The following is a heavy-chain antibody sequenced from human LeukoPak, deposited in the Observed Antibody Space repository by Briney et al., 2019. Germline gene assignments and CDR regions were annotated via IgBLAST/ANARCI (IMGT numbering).Heavy chain of an antibody. CDR1: GGSISSGGYS. V-gene: IGHV4-30-2*01. CDR2: TYHSGST. CDR3: ARPIRN. Sequence: SETLSLTCAVSGGSISSGGYSWSWIRQPPGKGLEWIGYTYHSGSTYYNPSLKSRVTISVDRSKNQFSLSLSSVTAADTAVYYCARPIRNWGQGTLVIVSS. J-gene: IGHJ4*02.